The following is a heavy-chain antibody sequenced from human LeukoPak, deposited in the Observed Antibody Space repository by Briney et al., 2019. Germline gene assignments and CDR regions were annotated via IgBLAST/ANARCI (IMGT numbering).Heavy chain of an antibody. D-gene: IGHD6-13*01. CDR3: ARDSAAGTPFGY. V-gene: IGHV4-61*01. J-gene: IGHJ4*02. CDR2: IYSSGST. CDR1: NGSINFVSYY. Sequence: KTSETLSLTCTVSNGSINFVSYYWSWIRQPPGKGLEWIGYIYSSGSTNYNPSLKSRVTISVDTSKNQFSLKLSSVTAADTAVYYCARDSAAGTPFGYWGQGTLVTVSS.